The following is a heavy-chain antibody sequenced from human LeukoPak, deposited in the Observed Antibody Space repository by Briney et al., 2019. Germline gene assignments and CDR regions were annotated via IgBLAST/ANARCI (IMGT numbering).Heavy chain of an antibody. J-gene: IGHJ4*02. Sequence: SETLSLTCTVSGGSISSGSYYWSWIRQPAGKGLEWIGRIYTSGSTNYNPSLKSRVTISVDTSKNQFSLKLSSVTAADTAVYYCARDKAVTTIFDYWGQGTLVTVSS. D-gene: IGHD4-17*01. V-gene: IGHV4-61*02. CDR1: GGSISSGSYY. CDR3: ARDKAVTTIFDY. CDR2: IYTSGST.